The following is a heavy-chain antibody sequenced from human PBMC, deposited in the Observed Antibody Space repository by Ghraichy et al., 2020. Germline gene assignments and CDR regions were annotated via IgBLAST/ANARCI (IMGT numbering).Heavy chain of an antibody. Sequence: LSLTCAASDFTFSTYSMNWVRQAPGKGLEWVSSISGSSNYIYYADSVKGRFTVSRDNAKNSLYLQMNSLRAEDTAVYYCARELRGVIPYYYYGMDVWGQGTTVTGSS. CDR2: ISGSSNYI. V-gene: IGHV3-21*01. CDR3: ARELRGVIPYYYYGMDV. J-gene: IGHJ6*02. D-gene: IGHD3-10*01. CDR1: DFTFSTYS.